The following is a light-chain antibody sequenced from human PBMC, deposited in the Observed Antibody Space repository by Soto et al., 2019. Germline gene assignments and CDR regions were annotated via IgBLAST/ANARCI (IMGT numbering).Light chain of an antibody. CDR2: SAS. Sequence: IVLTQSPGILSLSPWERATLSCRASQNVSNNYLAWYQQRPGQIPRLLIYSASSRAAGIPDRFSGSGSGTDFTLTITRLEPDDFAVYYCKHFDNSLFTFGPGTKVDIK. J-gene: IGKJ3*01. CDR1: QNVSNNY. CDR3: KHFDNSLFT. V-gene: IGKV3-20*01.